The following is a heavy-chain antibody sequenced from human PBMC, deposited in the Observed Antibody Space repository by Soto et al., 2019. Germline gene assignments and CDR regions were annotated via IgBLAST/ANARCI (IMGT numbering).Heavy chain of an antibody. V-gene: IGHV4-34*01. CDR1: GGSFSGYY. D-gene: IGHD3-3*01. CDR2: INHSGST. J-gene: IGHJ4*02. CDR3: ARPEGVRSLDY. Sequence: QVQLQQWGAGLLKPSETLSLTCAVYGGSFSGYYWSWIRQPPGKGLEWIGAINHSGSTNYNPSLKSRVTISVDTSKNQFSLKLSSVNAADTAVYYCARPEGVRSLDYWGQGTLVTVSS.